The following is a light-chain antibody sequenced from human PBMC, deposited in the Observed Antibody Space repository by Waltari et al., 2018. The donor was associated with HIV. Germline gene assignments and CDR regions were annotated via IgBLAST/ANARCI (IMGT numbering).Light chain of an antibody. CDR2: DAS. V-gene: IGKV1-5*03. J-gene: IGKJ1*01. CDR3: QQYDSFPWT. Sequence: DIQMTQSPSTLSASIGDRDTITCRAIQSISAWLAWYHQKPGKAPKLLIYDASNLESGVPSRFSGTGSGTEFTLTISSLQPDDSATFYCQQYDSFPWTFGQGTKVGIK. CDR1: QSISAW.